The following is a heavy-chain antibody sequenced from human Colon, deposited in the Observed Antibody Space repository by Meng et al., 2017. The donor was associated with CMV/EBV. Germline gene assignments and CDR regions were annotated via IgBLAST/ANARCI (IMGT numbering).Heavy chain of an antibody. Sequence: GESLKISCAASGFSFNAFPIHWVRQAPGKGLEWVAFIRYDGNTNSYADSVKGRFTISRDNSKNTLHLQMNSLRADDTAVYYCAKGRGPNSVTGTPGDYYYQYAMDVWGQGTTVTVSS. CDR1: GFSFNAFP. D-gene: IGHD1-20*01. CDR3: AKGRGPNSVTGTPGDYYYQYAMDV. J-gene: IGHJ6*02. V-gene: IGHV3-30*02. CDR2: IRYDGNTN.